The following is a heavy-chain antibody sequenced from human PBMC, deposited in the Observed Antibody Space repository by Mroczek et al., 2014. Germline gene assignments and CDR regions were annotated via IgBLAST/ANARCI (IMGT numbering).Heavy chain of an antibody. CDR2: TLYGTS. Sequence: QVQLVQSGPGLVKPSETLSLTCTVSGGSISSISYYWGWIRQPPREGAGVDWDYTLYGTSYYNPSLKSRVTISLDTSKNQFSLQLNSVTAADTAVFYCARLVASAPGLFFWGQGTLVTVSS. CDR3: ARLVASAPGLFF. J-gene: IGHJ4*02. V-gene: IGHV4-39*01. D-gene: IGHD6-13*01. CDR1: GGSISSISYY.